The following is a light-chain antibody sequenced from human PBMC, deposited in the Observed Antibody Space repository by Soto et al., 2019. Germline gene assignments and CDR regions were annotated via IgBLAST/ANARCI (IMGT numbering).Light chain of an antibody. CDR3: QRYNSYFPA. V-gene: IGKV1-5*01. CDR2: DAS. CDR1: QSISSW. J-gene: IGKJ2*01. Sequence: DIQMTQSPSTLSASVGDRVTITCRASQSISSWLAWYQRKPGKAPKLLIYDASSLESGVPSRFSGSGFGTEFTLTISGLQPDDFATYYCQRYNSYFPAFGQGTKLEIK.